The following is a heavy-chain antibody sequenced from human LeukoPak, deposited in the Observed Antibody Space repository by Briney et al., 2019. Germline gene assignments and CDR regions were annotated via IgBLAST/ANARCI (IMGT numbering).Heavy chain of an antibody. CDR3: ARSQEDDSSGYYYPNFDY. CDR2: ISGSGDAT. D-gene: IGHD3-22*01. V-gene: IGHV3-23*01. J-gene: IGHJ4*02. CDR1: GFSFTTYP. Sequence: GGSLRLSCAASGFSFTTYPMSWVRQAPGKGLEWVSAISGSGDATHHADSVKGRFTISRDNSMNTLYLQMVSLRVEDTAVYYCARSQEDDSSGYYYPNFDYWGQGTLVTVSS.